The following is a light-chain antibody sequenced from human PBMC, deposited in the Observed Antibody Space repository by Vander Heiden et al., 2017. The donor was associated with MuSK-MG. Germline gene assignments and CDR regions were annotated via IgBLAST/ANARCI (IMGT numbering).Light chain of an antibody. J-gene: IGKJ2*01. V-gene: IGKV1-39*01. Sequence: DIQVTQSPSFLSASVGDSVTISCRASQGISGYLNWYQQKPGEAPKLLIYAAANLLTGVTPRFSGSGSGTDFTLAIRRVQPEDVATYYCQQRDSTPYTFGQRTNLDIK. CDR2: AAA. CDR3: QQRDSTPYT. CDR1: QGISGY.